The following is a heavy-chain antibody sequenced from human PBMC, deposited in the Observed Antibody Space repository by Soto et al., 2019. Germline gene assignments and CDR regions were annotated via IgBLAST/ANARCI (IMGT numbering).Heavy chain of an antibody. CDR2: INPTGGRA. D-gene: IGHD3-10*01. J-gene: IGHJ4*03. Sequence: QVQLVQSGGEVKKPGASVRVSCKASGYTFTNYYIHWVRQAPGQGLEWMGVINPTGGRASYAPKVQGRVTSTRDTSTSTAYMEVSSLTSDDPAVYFCSRLTSMVREINDAPFDFRAQWTLVTVSS. CDR3: SRLTSMVREINDAPFDF. CDR1: GYTFTNYY. V-gene: IGHV1-46*03.